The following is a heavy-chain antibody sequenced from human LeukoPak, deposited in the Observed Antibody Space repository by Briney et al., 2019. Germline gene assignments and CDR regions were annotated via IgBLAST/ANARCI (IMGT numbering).Heavy chain of an antibody. J-gene: IGHJ4*02. CDR3: AKDHPDCRGTSCLLFDC. Sequence: PGGSLRLSCAASGFTFSSYAMSWVRQAPGKGLERVSTITSSGGSTYYADSVKGRFTISRDNSKNTLYLQMNSLRAEDTAVYYCAKDHPDCRGTSCLLFDCWGQGTLVTVSS. CDR2: ITSSGGST. D-gene: IGHD2-2*01. CDR1: GFTFSSYA. V-gene: IGHV3-23*01.